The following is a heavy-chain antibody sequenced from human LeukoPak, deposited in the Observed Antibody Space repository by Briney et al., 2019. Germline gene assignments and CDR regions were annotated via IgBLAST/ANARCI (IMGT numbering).Heavy chain of an antibody. CDR1: GGSISSYY. Sequence: SETLSLTCTVSGGSISSYYWSWIRQPPGKGLEWIGYIYYSGSTNYNPSLKSRVTISVDTSKNQFSLKLSSVTAADRAVYYCARGEVGASLDYWGQGTLVTVSS. CDR2: IYYSGST. J-gene: IGHJ4*02. D-gene: IGHD1-26*01. CDR3: ARGEVGASLDY. V-gene: IGHV4-59*01.